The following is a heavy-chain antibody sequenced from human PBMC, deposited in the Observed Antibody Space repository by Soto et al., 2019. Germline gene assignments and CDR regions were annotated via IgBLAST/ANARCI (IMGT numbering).Heavy chain of an antibody. CDR1: GGSFNTFY. CDR2: IHHSVST. CDR3: AREDRNCSSTSCKYAMDV. D-gene: IGHD2-2*01. J-gene: IGHJ6*02. Sequence: PSETLSLTCAVYGGSFNTFYWNWVRQPPGKGLEWIGEIHHSVSTNYNPSLTSRVTISVDTSKNQCSLMLSSVTAADTAVYYCAREDRNCSSTSCKYAMDVWGQGTTVTVSS. V-gene: IGHV4-34*01.